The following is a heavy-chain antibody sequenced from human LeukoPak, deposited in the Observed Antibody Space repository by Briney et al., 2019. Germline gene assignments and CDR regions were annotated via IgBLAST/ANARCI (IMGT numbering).Heavy chain of an antibody. CDR3: ARAPTDIYSSTWYFNWLDP. J-gene: IGHJ5*02. CDR1: GFTLSDYA. V-gene: IGHV3-30*04. Sequence: QPGRSLRLSCAASGFTLSDYAIHWVRQAPGKGLAWVAVISYDGRNKYYADSVKGRFTVSRDNSKNTLYLQMNSLTAEDTAVFYCARAPTDIYSSTWYFNWLDPWGQGTLVTVSS. CDR2: ISYDGRNK. D-gene: IGHD6-13*01.